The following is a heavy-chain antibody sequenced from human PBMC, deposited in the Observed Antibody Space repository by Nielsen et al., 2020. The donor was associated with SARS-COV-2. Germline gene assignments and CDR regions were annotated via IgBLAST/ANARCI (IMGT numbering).Heavy chain of an antibody. CDR2: IYYSGST. J-gene: IGHJ4*02. CDR3: ARRLWSKLGFDY. D-gene: IGHD5-18*01. Sequence: SETLSLTCTVSGGSISSYYWSWIRQPPGKGLEWIGYIYYSGSTNYNPSLKSRVTISVDTSKNQFSLKLSSVTAADTAVYYCARRLWSKLGFDYWGQGTLVTVSS. V-gene: IGHV4-59*13. CDR1: GGSISSYY.